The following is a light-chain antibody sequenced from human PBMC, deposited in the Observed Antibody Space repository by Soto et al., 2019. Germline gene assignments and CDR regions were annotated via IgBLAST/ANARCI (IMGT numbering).Light chain of an antibody. Sequence: QSVLTQPTSVSAAPGQKVTISCSGSSANIGKTYVSWYQHLPGTAPKLLIYDNNKRPSGIPARFSGSKSGTSATLDINGLQTGDEADYYCGTWDNTLSAGIFGGGTKLTV. V-gene: IGLV1-51*01. CDR1: SANIGKTY. CDR3: GTWDNTLSAGI. CDR2: DNN. J-gene: IGLJ2*01.